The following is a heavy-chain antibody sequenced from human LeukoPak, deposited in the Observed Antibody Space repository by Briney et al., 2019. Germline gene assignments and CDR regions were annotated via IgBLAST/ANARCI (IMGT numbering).Heavy chain of an antibody. J-gene: IGHJ4*02. V-gene: IGHV3-11*01. CDR1: GFTFSDYY. D-gene: IGHD3-16*01. CDR2: ISSSGSSI. CDR3: ARVRYRLAETYIDY. Sequence: GGSLRLSCAASGFTFSDYYMSWIRQAPGKGLEWVSYISSSGSSIYYADSVKGRFTISRDNAKNSLYLQMNSLRAEDTAVYYCARVRYRLAETYIDYWGQGTLVTVSS.